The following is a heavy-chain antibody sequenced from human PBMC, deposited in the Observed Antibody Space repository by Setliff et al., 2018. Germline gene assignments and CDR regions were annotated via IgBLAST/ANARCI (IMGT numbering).Heavy chain of an antibody. V-gene: IGHV3-74*01. CDR2: INSDGSST. D-gene: IGHD1-1*01. J-gene: IGHJ4*02. CDR3: ARDGHNVYYFDY. CDR1: GFSFSNYW. Sequence: PGGSLRLSCAASGFSFSNYWMHWVRQAPGKGLVWVSRINSDGSSTNYADSVKGQFTVSRDNAKNTLYLQMNSLRAEDTAVYYCARDGHNVYYFDYWGLGTLGTVSS.